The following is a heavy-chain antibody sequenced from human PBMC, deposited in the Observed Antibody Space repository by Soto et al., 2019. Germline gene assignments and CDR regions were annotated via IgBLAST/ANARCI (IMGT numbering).Heavy chain of an antibody. Sequence: GGSLRLSCAASGFIFSSYAMSWVRQAPWKGLEWVSAISGSGGSTYYADSVKGRFTISRDNSKSTLYLQMNSLRAEDTAVYYCARDYYYDSSGYYAGFDYWGQGTLVTVSS. J-gene: IGHJ4*02. V-gene: IGHV3-23*01. CDR2: ISGSGGST. CDR3: ARDYYYDSSGYYAGFDY. D-gene: IGHD3-22*01. CDR1: GFIFSSYA.